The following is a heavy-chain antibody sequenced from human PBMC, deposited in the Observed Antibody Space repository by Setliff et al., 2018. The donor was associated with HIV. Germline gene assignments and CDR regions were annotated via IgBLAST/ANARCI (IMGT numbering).Heavy chain of an antibody. J-gene: IGHJ3*02. V-gene: IGHV3-23*01. CDR1: ELTFSNYA. D-gene: IGHD6-25*01. CDR2: LSGSGGST. CDR3: AKDGDYRSGDYDAFDI. Sequence: PGGSLRLSCAASELTFSNYAMTWVRQPPGKGLEWVSSLSGSGGSTYYADSVKGRVTISRDNFRNTVDLQMNNLRPEDTAVYYCAKDGDYRSGDYDAFDIWGQGAMVTVSS.